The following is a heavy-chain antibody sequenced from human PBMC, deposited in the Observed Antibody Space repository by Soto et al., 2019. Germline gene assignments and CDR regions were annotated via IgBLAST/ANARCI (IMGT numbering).Heavy chain of an antibody. CDR3: ARGYVGATDY. CDR2: IYYSGST. CDR1: GGSISSYY. J-gene: IGHJ4*02. D-gene: IGHD1-26*01. Sequence: QVQLQESGPGLVKPSETLSLTCTVSGGSISSYYWSWIRQPPGKGLEWIGYIYYSGSTNYNPSLKRRVTISVDTSKNQFPLKLSSVTAADTAVYYCARGYVGATDYWGQGTLVTVSS. V-gene: IGHV4-59*01.